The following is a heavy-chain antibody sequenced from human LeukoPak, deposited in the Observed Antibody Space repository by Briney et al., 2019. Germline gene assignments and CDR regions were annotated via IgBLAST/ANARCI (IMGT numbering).Heavy chain of an antibody. V-gene: IGHV4-34*01. CDR2: INHSGST. CDR1: GGSFSGYY. CDR3: ARAQFSGSTDNYYYYGMDV. Sequence: SETLSLTCAVYGGSFSGYYWSWIRQPPGKGLEWIGEINHSGSTNYNPSLKSRVTISVDTSKNQFSLKLSSVTAADTAVYYCARAQFSGSTDNYYYYGMDVWGQGTTVTVSS. J-gene: IGHJ6*02. D-gene: IGHD2-15*01.